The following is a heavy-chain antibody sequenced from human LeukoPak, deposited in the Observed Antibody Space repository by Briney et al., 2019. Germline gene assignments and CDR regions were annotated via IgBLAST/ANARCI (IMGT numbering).Heavy chain of an antibody. V-gene: IGHV3-15*01. Sequence: ARSLSLSSAASGFTFSNAWMSWVRQAPGKGREWVGRIKSKTDGGITNYAAPVKGRFTVSRGDSQNTLYLQMSSLKTEDTAVYYCAASRGPWVFVDWGQGALVTVSS. D-gene: IGHD3-3*01. J-gene: IGHJ4*02. CDR2: IKSKTDGGIT. CDR1: GFTFSNAW. CDR3: AASRGPWVFVD.